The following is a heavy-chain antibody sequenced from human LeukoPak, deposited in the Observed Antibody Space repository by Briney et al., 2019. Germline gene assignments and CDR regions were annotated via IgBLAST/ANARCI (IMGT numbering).Heavy chain of an antibody. CDR2: IYYSGST. D-gene: IGHD6-19*01. CDR1: GGSISSSSYY. Sequence: PSETLSLTCTVSGGSISSSSYYWGWIRQPPGKGLEWIGSIYYSGSTYYNPSLKSRVTISVDTSKNQFSLKMSSVTAADTAVYYCARGGLAVAEDAFDIWGQGTMVTVSS. V-gene: IGHV4-39*07. J-gene: IGHJ3*02. CDR3: ARGGLAVAEDAFDI.